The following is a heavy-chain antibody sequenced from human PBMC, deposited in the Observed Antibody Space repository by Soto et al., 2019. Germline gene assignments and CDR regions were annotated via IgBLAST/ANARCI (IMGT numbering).Heavy chain of an antibody. CDR1: GYSFTDYH. V-gene: IGHV1-2*04. D-gene: IGHD2-8*01. Sequence: ASVKFSCKASGYSFTDYHIHWVRQAPGQGLEWLGRINPKSGGTSTAQKFQGWVTMTTDTSVSTASMELTRLTSDDTAIYYCARGDSTDCSNGVCSFFYNHDLDVWGQGTTVTVSS. J-gene: IGHJ6*02. CDR2: INPKSGGT. CDR3: ARGDSTDCSNGVCSFFYNHDLDV.